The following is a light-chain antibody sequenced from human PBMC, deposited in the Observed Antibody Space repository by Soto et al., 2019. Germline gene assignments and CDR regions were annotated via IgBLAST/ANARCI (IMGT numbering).Light chain of an antibody. CDR1: SSDVGGYNY. J-gene: IGLJ3*02. V-gene: IGLV2-8*01. Sequence: QSALTQPPSASGSPGQSVTISCTGTSSDVGGYNYVSWYQQYPGRAPKLMIYEVTKRPSGVPDRFSGSKSGNTASLTVSGLHAEYESDYYCSSYAASNNFYFVFGGGTQLTVL. CDR3: SSYAASNNFYFV. CDR2: EVT.